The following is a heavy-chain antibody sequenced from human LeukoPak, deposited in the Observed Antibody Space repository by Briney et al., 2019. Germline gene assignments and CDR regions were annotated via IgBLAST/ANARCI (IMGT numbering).Heavy chain of an antibody. CDR3: ATQHYYDSSGYPYYFDY. CDR2: IYPGDSDT. Sequence: GESLKISCKGSGYSFTSYWIGWVRQMPGKGLEWMGIIYPGDSDTRYSPSFQGQVTISADKSISTAYLQWSSLKASDTAMYYCATQHYYDSSGYPYYFDYWGQGTLVTVSS. V-gene: IGHV5-51*01. CDR1: GYSFTSYW. J-gene: IGHJ4*02. D-gene: IGHD3-22*01.